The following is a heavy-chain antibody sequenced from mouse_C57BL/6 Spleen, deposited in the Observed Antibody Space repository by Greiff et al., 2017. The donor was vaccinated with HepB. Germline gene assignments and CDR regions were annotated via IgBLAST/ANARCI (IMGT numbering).Heavy chain of an antibody. D-gene: IGHD1-1*01. CDR1: GYTFTSYW. Sequence: QVQLQQPGAELVRPGTSVKLSCKASGYTFTSYWMHWVKQRPGQGLEWIGVIDPSDSYTNYNQKFKGKATLTVDTSSSTAYMQLSSLTSEDSAVYYCARAGSLYGSNGNDFDDWGQGTTLTVAS. CDR3: ARAGSLYGSNGNDFDD. V-gene: IGHV1-59*01. J-gene: IGHJ2*01. CDR2: IDPSDSYT.